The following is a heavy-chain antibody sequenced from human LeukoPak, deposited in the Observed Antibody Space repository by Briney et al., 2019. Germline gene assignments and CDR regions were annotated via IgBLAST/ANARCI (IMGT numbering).Heavy chain of an antibody. J-gene: IGHJ3*02. CDR2: IYYSGST. Sequence: SETLSLTCTVSGGSISSYYWSWIRQPPGKGLEWIGYIYYSGSTNYNPSLKSRVTISVDTSKNQFSLKLSSVTAADTAVYYCARKGAAAAAFDIWGQGTMVTVSS. CDR1: GGSISSYY. D-gene: IGHD6-13*01. CDR3: ARKGAAAAAFDI. V-gene: IGHV4-59*12.